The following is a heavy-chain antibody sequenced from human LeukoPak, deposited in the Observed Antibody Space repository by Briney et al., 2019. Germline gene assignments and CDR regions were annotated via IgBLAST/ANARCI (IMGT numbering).Heavy chain of an antibody. CDR1: GYTFSDYY. V-gene: IGHV1-2*02. J-gene: IGHJ4*02. CDR2: ITPNSGGT. Sequence: ASVTISCKASGYTFSDYYIHWVRQAPGQGLEWMGWITPNSGGTKYAQRFQGRVTMTRGTSISTAYMDLSSLGSDDTAVFYCVRKSATRRTSEFDYWGQGTPVTVSS. D-gene: IGHD2-15*01. CDR3: VRKSATRRTSEFDY.